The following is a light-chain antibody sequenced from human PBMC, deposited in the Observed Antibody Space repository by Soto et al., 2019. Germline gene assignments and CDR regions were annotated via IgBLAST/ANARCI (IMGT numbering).Light chain of an antibody. CDR1: SSDVGNYNF. J-gene: IGLJ3*02. CDR2: DVT. Sequence: QSALTQPAAVSGSPGHSITISCTGTSSDVGNYNFVSWYQQHPGKAPKLLIYDVTSRPSGVSNRFSGSKSGNTASLTISGLQAEDEADYYCSSYTRSNTWVFGGGTKLTV. CDR3: SSYTRSNTWV. V-gene: IGLV2-14*03.